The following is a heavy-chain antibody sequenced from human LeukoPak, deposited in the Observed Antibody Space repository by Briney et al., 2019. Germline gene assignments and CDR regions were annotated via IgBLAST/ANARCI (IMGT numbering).Heavy chain of an antibody. J-gene: IGHJ4*02. CDR3: TRGLRREQQLLRAFDD. Sequence: ASVKVSCKASGYTFSSYGINWVRQATGQGLEWMVWMNPNSGNTGYAQKFQGRVSMTSNTSTSTAYMELSSLRSEDTAVYYCTRGLRREQQLLRAFDDWGQGTLVTVSS. CDR2: MNPNSGNT. D-gene: IGHD6-13*01. V-gene: IGHV1-8*01. CDR1: GYTFSSYG.